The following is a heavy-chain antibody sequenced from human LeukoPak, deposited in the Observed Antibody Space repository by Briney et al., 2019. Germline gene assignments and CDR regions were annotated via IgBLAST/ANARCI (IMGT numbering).Heavy chain of an antibody. Sequence: PGGSLRLFCAASGFTFSSYSMNWVRQAPGKGLEWVSYISSSSSTIYYADSVKGRFTISRDNAKNSLYLQMNSLRAEDTAVYYCAREAYYDSSGYLDAFDIWGQGTMVTVSS. CDR2: ISSSSSTI. CDR3: AREAYYDSSGYLDAFDI. V-gene: IGHV3-48*04. J-gene: IGHJ3*02. CDR1: GFTFSSYS. D-gene: IGHD3-22*01.